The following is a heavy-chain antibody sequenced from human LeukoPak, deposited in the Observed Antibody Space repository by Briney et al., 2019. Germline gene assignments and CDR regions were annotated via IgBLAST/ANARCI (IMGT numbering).Heavy chain of an antibody. CDR3: AKRQGGYYDSSGYYSR. J-gene: IGHJ4*02. CDR1: GFTFSSYA. D-gene: IGHD3-22*01. V-gene: IGHV3-23*01. CDR2: LTGSGGGT. Sequence: PGGSLRLSCAASGFTFSSYAMTWVRQAPGKGLEWVSALTGSGGGTYYADSVKGRFTISRDNSKNTLYLQMNSLRAEDTAVYYCAKRQGGYYDSSGYYSRWGQGTLVTVSS.